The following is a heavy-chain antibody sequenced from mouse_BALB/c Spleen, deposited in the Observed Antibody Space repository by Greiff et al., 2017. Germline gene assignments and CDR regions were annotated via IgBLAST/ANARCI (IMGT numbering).Heavy chain of an antibody. CDR2: ISYDGSN. D-gene: IGHD1-1*01. V-gene: IGHV3-6*02. CDR3: ARDYYGSGGY. Sequence: DVKLVESGPGLVKPSQSLSLTCSVTGYSITSGYYWNWIRQFPGNKLEWMGYISYDGSNNYNPSLKNRISITRDTSKNQFFLKLNSVTTEDTATYYCARDYYGSGGYWGQGTTLTVSS. CDR1: GYSITSGYY. J-gene: IGHJ2*01.